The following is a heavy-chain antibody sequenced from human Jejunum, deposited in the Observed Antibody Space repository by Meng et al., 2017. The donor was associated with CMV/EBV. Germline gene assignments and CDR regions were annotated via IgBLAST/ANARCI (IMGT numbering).Heavy chain of an antibody. Sequence: AASGFTFVSYPMSWVHQAPGKGLEWVSAISGDGSNTYQADSVKGRFTISRDNSKNTLYLHINNLRAEDTAVYYCARDARDYHGMDVWGQGTTVTVSS. CDR1: GFTFVSYP. CDR3: ARDARDYHGMDV. J-gene: IGHJ6*02. V-gene: IGHV3-23*01. D-gene: IGHD5-24*01. CDR2: ISGDGSNT.